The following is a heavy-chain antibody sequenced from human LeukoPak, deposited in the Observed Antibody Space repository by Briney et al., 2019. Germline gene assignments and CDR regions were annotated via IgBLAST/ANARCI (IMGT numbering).Heavy chain of an antibody. CDR1: GESFSCNSAA. J-gene: IGHJ4*02. CDR3: ARLENWAFDF. Sequence: SQTLSLTCDISGESFSCNSAAWNWIRQSPSEGLEWLGRTYYRSKWSTDYAVSVKSRITVNPDTSKNQFSLQLNSVTPEDTAVYYCARLENWAFDFWGQGTLITVSS. CDR2: TYYRSKWST. D-gene: IGHD7-27*01. V-gene: IGHV6-1*01.